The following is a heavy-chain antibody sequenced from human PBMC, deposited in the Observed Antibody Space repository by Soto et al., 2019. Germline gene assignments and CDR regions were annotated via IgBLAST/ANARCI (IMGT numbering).Heavy chain of an antibody. CDR2: ISSSGSTI. CDR3: ARDHTHPQGGIVLMVYARGGGWFDP. D-gene: IGHD2-8*01. Sequence: GGSLRLSCAASGFTFSDYYMSWIRQAPGKGLEWVSYISSSGSTIYYADSVKGRFTISRDTAKNSLYLQMNSLRAEDTAVYYCARDHTHPQGGIVLMVYARGGGWFDPWGQGTLVTVSS. V-gene: IGHV3-11*01. J-gene: IGHJ5*02. CDR1: GFTFSDYY.